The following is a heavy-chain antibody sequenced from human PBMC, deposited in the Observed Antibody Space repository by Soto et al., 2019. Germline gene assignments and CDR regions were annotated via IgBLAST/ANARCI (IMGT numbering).Heavy chain of an antibody. Sequence: SETLSLTCTVFGGSISRSSYYWGWVRLPPGKGLEGVGSIYYSGSTYYNPSLKSRVTISVDTSKNQFSLKLSSVTAADTAVYYCARRSSWQKVYHFDDWGQGTLVTVPS. D-gene: IGHD6-13*01. CDR1: GGSISRSSYY. V-gene: IGHV4-39*01. CDR3: ARRSSWQKVYHFDD. J-gene: IGHJ4*02. CDR2: IYYSGST.